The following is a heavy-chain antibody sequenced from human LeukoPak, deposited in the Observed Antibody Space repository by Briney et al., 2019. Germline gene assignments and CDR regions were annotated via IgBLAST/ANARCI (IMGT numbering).Heavy chain of an antibody. CDR2: ISGSGGST. J-gene: IGHJ3*02. CDR3: AKKIVVVLDAFDI. D-gene: IGHD3-22*01. Sequence: PGGSLRLSCAASGFTFSSYAMSWVRQAPGKVLEWVSAISGSGGSTYYADSVKGRFTISRDNSKNTLYLQMNSLRAEDTAVYYCAKKIVVVLDAFDIWGQGTMVTVSS. CDR1: GFTFSSYA. V-gene: IGHV3-23*01.